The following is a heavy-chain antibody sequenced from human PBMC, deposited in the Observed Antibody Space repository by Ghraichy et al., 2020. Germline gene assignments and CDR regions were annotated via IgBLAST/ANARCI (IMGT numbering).Heavy chain of an antibody. CDR1: GFTFSSYG. J-gene: IGHJ6*02. Sequence: GGSLRLSCAASGFTFSSYGMHWVRQAPAKGLEWVAVIWYDGSNKYYADSVKGRFTISRDNSKNTLYLQMNSLRAEDTAVYYCARDYGRIDYDFWSGYPYYGMDVWGQGTTVTVSS. V-gene: IGHV3-33*01. CDR2: IWYDGSNK. CDR3: ARDYGRIDYDFWSGYPYYGMDV. D-gene: IGHD3-3*01.